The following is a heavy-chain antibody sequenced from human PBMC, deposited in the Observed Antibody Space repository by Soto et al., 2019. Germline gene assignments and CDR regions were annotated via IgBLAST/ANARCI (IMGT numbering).Heavy chain of an antibody. V-gene: IGHV4-31*03. CDR1: GGSISSGGYY. D-gene: IGHD1-26*01. CDR2: IYHSGST. Sequence: PSETLSLTCTVSGGSISSGGYYWSWIRQHPGKGLEWIGYIYHSGSTYYNPSLKSRVTISVDTSKNQFSLKLSSVTAADTAVYYCARDQIIWGATTVDYYYYGMDVWGQGTTVTVSS. CDR3: ARDQIIWGATTVDYYYYGMDV. J-gene: IGHJ6*02.